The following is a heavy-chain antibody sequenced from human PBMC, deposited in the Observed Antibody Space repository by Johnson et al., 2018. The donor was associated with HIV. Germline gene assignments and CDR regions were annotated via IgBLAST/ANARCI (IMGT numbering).Heavy chain of an antibody. CDR3: ARGLIAVAGFDAFDI. V-gene: IGHV3-13*01. CDR2: IGPTGDT. CDR1: AFTFRNHD. D-gene: IGHD6-19*01. Sequence: VQLVESGGGLVQPGGSLRLSCAAYAFTFRNHDMHWVRQATGTGLEWVSAIGPTGDTYYPGSVKGRFTISRENAKNSLYLQMNSLRAGDTAVYYCARGLIAVAGFDAFDIWGQGTMVTVSS. J-gene: IGHJ3*02.